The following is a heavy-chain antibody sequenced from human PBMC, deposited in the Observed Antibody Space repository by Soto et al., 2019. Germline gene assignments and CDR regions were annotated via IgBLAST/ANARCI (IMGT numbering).Heavy chain of an antibody. V-gene: IGHV4-39*01. J-gene: IGHJ6*02. CDR3: TTQGFGGLHGLVDV. D-gene: IGHD3-10*01. Sequence: PSETLSLTCTVSGGSISDGSFYWGWIRQSPGKGLEWIGTIYDIGNTYYNSSLKSRVTMSADTSKTQFSLNLSSVTAADTAVYYCTTQGFGGLHGLVDVWGQGTTVTVSS. CDR2: IYDIGNT. CDR1: GGSISDGSFY.